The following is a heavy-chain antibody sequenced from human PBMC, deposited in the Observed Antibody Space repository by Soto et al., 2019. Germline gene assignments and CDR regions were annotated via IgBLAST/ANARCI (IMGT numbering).Heavy chain of an antibody. CDR2: ISGYNGNT. CDR3: ARDPGFGFGYSYAFAMDH. CDR1: GYTFSNYG. J-gene: IGHJ6*02. V-gene: IGHV1-18*01. D-gene: IGHD5-18*01. Sequence: QVQLVQSGAEVKKPGASVKVSCKASGYTFSNYGISWVRQSPGQGLEWRGWISGYNGNTHYEEKVQDRIKMTTDTSMSTPYLELRSLRADDTAVYFCARDPGFGFGYSYAFAMDHWGQGTTVTVSS.